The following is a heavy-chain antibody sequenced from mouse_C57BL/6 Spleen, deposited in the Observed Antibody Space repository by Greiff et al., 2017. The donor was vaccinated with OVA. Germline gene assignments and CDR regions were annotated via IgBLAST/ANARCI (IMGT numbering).Heavy chain of an antibody. CDR2: IDPETGGT. J-gene: IGHJ2*01. CDR3: TRWELLGSSYY. D-gene: IGHD1-1*01. V-gene: IGHV1-15*01. Sequence: VQLQQSGAELVRPGASVTLSCKASGYTFTDYEMHWVKQTPVHGLEWIGAIDPETGGTAYNQKFKGKAILTADKSSSTAYMELRSLTSEDSAVYYCTRWELLGSSYYWGQGTTLTVSS. CDR1: GYTFTDYE.